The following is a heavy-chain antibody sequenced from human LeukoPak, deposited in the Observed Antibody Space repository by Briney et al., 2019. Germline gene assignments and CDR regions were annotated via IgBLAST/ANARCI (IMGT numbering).Heavy chain of an antibody. J-gene: IGHJ5*02. CDR1: GYSISSGYY. V-gene: IGHV4-38-2*02. CDR3: ARKITMITGRWFDP. D-gene: IGHD3-22*01. CDR2: IYHSGST. Sequence: SETLSLTCTVSGYSISSGYYWGWIRQPPGKGLEWIGSIYHSGSTYYNPSLKSRVTISVDTSKNQFSLKLSSVTAADTAVYYCARKITMITGRWFDPWGQGTLVTVSS.